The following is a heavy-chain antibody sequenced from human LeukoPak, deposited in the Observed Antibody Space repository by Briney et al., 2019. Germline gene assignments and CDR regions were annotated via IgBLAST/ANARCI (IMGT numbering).Heavy chain of an antibody. V-gene: IGHV1-24*01. CDR1: GYTLTELS. CDR2: FDPEDGET. J-gene: IGHJ4*02. D-gene: IGHD3-22*01. CDR3: ATQDSSGYYRFDY. Sequence: ASVKVSCKVSGYTLTELSMHWVRQAPGKGLEWMGCFDPEDGETIYAQKFQGRVTMTEDTSTDTAYMELSSLRSEDTAVYYCATQDSSGYYRFDYWGQGTLVTVSS.